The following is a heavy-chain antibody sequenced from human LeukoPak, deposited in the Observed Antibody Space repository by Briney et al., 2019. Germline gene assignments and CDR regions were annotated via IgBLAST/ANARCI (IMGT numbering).Heavy chain of an antibody. V-gene: IGHV1-2*02. Sequence: GASVKVSCKASGYTFTGYYMHWVRQAPGQGLEWMGWINPNSGGTNYAQKFQGRATMTRDTSISTAYMELSRLRSDDTAVYYCARSARVSSKIGEHWGQGTLVTVSS. CDR3: ARSARVSSKIGEH. CDR1: GYTFTGYY. D-gene: IGHD3-16*02. CDR2: INPNSGGT. J-gene: IGHJ1*01.